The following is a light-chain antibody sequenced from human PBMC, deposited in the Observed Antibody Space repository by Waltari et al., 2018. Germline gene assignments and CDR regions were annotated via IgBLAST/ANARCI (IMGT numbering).Light chain of an antibody. J-gene: IGLJ3*02. CDR1: RSSVGCYNY. CDR2: DVS. V-gene: IGLV2-11*01. Sequence: QSALTQPRSVSGSPGQSATITCTGTRSSVGCYNYVSWYQQHPGKAPKLLIYDVSKRPSGVPDRFSGSKTGNTASLSISGLQAEDEADYHCCSYAGTYTFLVFGGGTKLTVL. CDR3: CSYAGTYTFLV.